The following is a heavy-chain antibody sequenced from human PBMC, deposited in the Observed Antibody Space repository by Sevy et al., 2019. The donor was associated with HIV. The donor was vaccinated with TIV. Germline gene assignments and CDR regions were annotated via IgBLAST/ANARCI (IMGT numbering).Heavy chain of an antibody. CDR2: IYYSGST. CDR3: AGAFGRSYRTSYGMDV. D-gene: IGHD3-16*02. CDR1: GGSISSYY. Sequence: SETLSLTCTVSGGSISSYYWSWIRQPPGKGLEWIGYIYYSGSTNYNPSLKSRVTISVDTSKNQFSLKLGSVTAADTAVYYCAGAFGRSYRTSYGMDVWGQRTTVTVSS. J-gene: IGHJ6*02. V-gene: IGHV4-59*01.